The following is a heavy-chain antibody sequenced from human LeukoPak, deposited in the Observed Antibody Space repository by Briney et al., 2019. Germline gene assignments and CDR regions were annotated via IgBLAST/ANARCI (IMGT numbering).Heavy chain of an antibody. D-gene: IGHD3-22*01. J-gene: IGHJ3*02. CDR3: ARGLDDSSGYSDAFDI. Sequence: ASVKVSCKASGYTFTSYDINWVRQATGQGLEWMGWMNPNSGNTGYAQKFQGRVTMTRNTSISTAYMELSSLRSEDTAVYYCARGLDDSSGYSDAFDIWGQGTMVTVPS. CDR2: MNPNSGNT. CDR1: GYTFTSYD. V-gene: IGHV1-8*01.